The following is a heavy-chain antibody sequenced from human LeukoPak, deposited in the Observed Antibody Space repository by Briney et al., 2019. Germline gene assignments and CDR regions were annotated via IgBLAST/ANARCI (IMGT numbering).Heavy chain of an antibody. CDR1: GGSVSSGRYY. CDR2: IYYNGNT. V-gene: IGHV4-61*01. D-gene: IGHD4-17*01. Sequence: PSETLSLTCTVSGGSVSSGRYYWSCIRQPPGKGLEWIGYIYYNGNTNYNPSLKSRVTISVDTSKNQFSLKLSSVTAADTAVYYCARDGGSYGDIAEYFQHWGQGTLVTVSS. J-gene: IGHJ1*01. CDR3: ARDGGSYGDIAEYFQH.